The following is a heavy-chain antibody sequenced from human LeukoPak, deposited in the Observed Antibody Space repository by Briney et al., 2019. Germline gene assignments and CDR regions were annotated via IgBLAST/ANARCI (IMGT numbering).Heavy chain of an antibody. J-gene: IGHJ6*03. V-gene: IGHV1-69*01. CDR3: ARDSGTTVTSSYYYYYMDV. CDR2: IIPIFGTA. CDR1: GGTFSSYA. Sequence: SVKVSCKASGGTFSSYAISWVRRAPGQGLEWMGGIIPIFGTANYAQKVQGRVTITADESTSTAYMELSSLRSEDTAVYYCARDSGTTVTSSYYYYYMDVWGKGTTVTVSS. D-gene: IGHD4-11*01.